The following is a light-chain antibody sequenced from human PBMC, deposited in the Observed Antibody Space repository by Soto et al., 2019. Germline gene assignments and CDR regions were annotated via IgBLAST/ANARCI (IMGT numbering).Light chain of an antibody. CDR3: QQYGSSSTWT. CDR1: QSVSSAY. V-gene: IGKV3-20*01. Sequence: EIVLTQSPGTLSLSPGERATLSCRASQSVSSAYLAWYQHKPGQPPTLLIYAASSRVTGIPARFSGSGSGTDFTLTISRLEPEDFAVYYWQQYGSSSTWTFGQGTKVEIK. CDR2: AAS. J-gene: IGKJ1*01.